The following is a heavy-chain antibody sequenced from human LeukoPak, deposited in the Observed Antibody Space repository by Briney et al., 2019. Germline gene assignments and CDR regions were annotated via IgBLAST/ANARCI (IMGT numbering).Heavy chain of an antibody. CDR3: AREDSGWYVDY. Sequence: GASVKVSCKASGYTFTSYYMHWVRQAPGQGLEWMGIINPSGGSTNYAQKFQGRVTMTRDTSISTAYMELSRLRSDDTAVYYCAREDSGWYVDYWGQGTLVTVSS. J-gene: IGHJ4*02. D-gene: IGHD6-19*01. CDR1: GYTFTSYY. CDR2: INPSGGST. V-gene: IGHV1-46*01.